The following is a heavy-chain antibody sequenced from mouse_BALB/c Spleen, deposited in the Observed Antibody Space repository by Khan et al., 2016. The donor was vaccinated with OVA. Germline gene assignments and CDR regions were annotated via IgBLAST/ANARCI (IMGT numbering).Heavy chain of an antibody. CDR2: IRSGGST. J-gene: IGHJ3*01. Sequence: VELVESGPGLVQPSQSLSITCTVSGFSLNTYGIHWIRQSQGKGLEWLGVIRSGGSTDYNGAFISRLNITKDNSKSQVFFKMNSLQADDTAIYYCARNSYMYDFTYWGQGTLVTVSA. V-gene: IGHV2-2*01. CDR1: GFSLNTYG. D-gene: IGHD2-14*01. CDR3: ARNSYMYDFTY.